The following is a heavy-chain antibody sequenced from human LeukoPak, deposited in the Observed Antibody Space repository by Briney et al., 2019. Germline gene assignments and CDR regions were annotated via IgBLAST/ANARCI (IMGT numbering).Heavy chain of an antibody. J-gene: IGHJ5*02. CDR1: GGSISSYY. V-gene: IGHV4-59*01. D-gene: IGHD3-22*01. Sequence: SETLSLTCTVSGGSISSYYWSWIRQPPGKGLEWIGYIYYSGSTNYNPSLKSRVTISVDTSKNQFSLKLSSVTAADTAVYCCARAHYYDSSGRNWFDPWGQGTLVTVSS. CDR2: IYYSGST. CDR3: ARAHYYDSSGRNWFDP.